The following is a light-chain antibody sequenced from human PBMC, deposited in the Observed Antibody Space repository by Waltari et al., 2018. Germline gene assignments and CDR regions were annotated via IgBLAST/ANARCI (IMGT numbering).Light chain of an antibody. J-gene: IGLJ2*01. CDR3: SSYRNDRNVV. Sequence: QSALTQPASVSGSPGQSITISCTGNSTDIGAYNYVSWYQQHPGKAHTLLIFDVFDRPSGVSNLFSGSKPGNTASLTISGLQAEYEAEYFCSSYRNDRNVVFGGGTKLTVL. CDR2: DVF. V-gene: IGLV2-14*03. CDR1: STDIGAYNY.